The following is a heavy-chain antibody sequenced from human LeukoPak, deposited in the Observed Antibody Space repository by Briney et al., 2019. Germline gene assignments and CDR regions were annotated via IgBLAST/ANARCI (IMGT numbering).Heavy chain of an antibody. V-gene: IGHV4-39*01. Sequence: SETLSLTCTVSGASISSSDRYWGWIRQPPGKGLEWVGSIYYSGITYHNPSLKSRVTISVDTSNNQFSLKMSSVTAADTAVYFCARHQEGMVRGVLYYMDVWGKGTTVIISS. J-gene: IGHJ6*03. CDR1: GASISSSDRY. CDR3: ARHQEGMVRGVLYYMDV. D-gene: IGHD3-10*01. CDR2: IYYSGIT.